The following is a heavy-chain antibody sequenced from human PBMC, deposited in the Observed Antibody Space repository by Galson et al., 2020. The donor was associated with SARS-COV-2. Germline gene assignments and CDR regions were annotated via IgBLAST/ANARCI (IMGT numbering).Heavy chain of an antibody. CDR2: IYYSGST. V-gene: IGHV4-59*13. J-gene: IGHJ6*02. D-gene: IGHD2-15*01. Sequence: SETLSLTCTVSGGSISSYYWCWIRQPPGKGLEWIGYIYYSGSTNYNPSLKSRVTISVDTSKNQFSLKLSSVTAADTAVHYCARDLGSPPYYYYGMDVWGQGTTVTVSS. CDR1: GGSISSYY. CDR3: ARDLGSPPYYYYGMDV.